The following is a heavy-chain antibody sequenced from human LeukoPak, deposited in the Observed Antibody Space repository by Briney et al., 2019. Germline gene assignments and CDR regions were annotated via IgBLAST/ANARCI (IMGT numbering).Heavy chain of an antibody. CDR3: ARVNYYGSGSSLFVQ. Sequence: SETLSLTRTVSGRYISSYYWRWIRPPAGKALEDMGRIYTSGSTNYNPSLKSRVTMSVDTSKNQFSLKLSSVTAADTAVYYCARVNYYGSGSSLFVQWGQRTLVSVS. CDR1: GRYISSYY. D-gene: IGHD3-10*01. V-gene: IGHV4-4*07. CDR2: IYTSGST. J-gene: IGHJ4*02.